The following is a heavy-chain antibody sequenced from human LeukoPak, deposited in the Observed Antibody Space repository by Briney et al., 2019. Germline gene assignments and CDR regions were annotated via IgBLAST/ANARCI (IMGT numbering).Heavy chain of an antibody. Sequence: GGSLRLSCAASGFTFSSYDMHWVRHATGKGLEWVSAIGTAGDPYYPGSVKGRFTISRENAKNSLYLQMNSLRAGDTAVYYCARADRRYSYGYGMDVWGKGTTVTVSS. CDR2: IGTAGDP. CDR3: ARADRRYSYGYGMDV. V-gene: IGHV3-13*05. J-gene: IGHJ6*04. CDR1: GFTFSSYD. D-gene: IGHD5-18*01.